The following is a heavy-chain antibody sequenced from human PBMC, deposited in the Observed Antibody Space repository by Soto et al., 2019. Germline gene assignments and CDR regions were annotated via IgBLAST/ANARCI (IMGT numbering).Heavy chain of an antibody. V-gene: IGHV3-9*01. CDR1: GFSFDDYA. CDR3: AKHIGACPGTGGTCHVADSYAMDV. D-gene: IGHD1-26*01. Sequence: EVQLVESEGGLVQPGRSLRLSCAATGFSFDDYAMHWVRQAPGKGLEWVSGISWNSGSLAYADSVKGRFTISRDNAKKSLYLQMNSLRPEDTALYYCAKHIGACPGTGGTCHVADSYAMDVWGQGTTVTVSS. CDR2: ISWNSGSL. J-gene: IGHJ6*02.